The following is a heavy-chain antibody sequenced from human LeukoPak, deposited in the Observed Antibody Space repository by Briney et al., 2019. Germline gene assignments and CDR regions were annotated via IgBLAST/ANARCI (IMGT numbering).Heavy chain of an antibody. J-gene: IGHJ3*02. V-gene: IGHV4-34*01. D-gene: IGHD3-22*01. Sequence: SETLSLTCAVYGGSFSGYYWSWIRQPPGKGLEWIGEINHSGSTNYNPSLKSRVTISVDTSKNQFSLSLSSVTAADTAMYYCARDRNYYDNTGYYRFAFDIWGQGTMVTVSS. CDR1: GGSFSGYY. CDR3: ARDRNYYDNTGYYRFAFDI. CDR2: INHSGST.